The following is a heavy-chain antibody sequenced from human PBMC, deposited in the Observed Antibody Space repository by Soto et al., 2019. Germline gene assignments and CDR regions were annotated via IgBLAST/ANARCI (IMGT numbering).Heavy chain of an antibody. D-gene: IGHD2-21*01. CDR1: GFTFSIYW. J-gene: IGHJ4*02. CDR3: VRGDGDRYDGHGYLGRH. Sequence: EVQLVESGGGLVQPGGSLRLSCAASGFTFSIYWMHWVRQAPGKGLGWVSRMNMDGSRTSYADFAKGRFTISRDDAKSTVYLQMSNLRAEDTAVYYCVRGDGDRYDGHGYLGRHWGQGPLVTVSS. V-gene: IGHV3-74*01. CDR2: MNMDGSRT.